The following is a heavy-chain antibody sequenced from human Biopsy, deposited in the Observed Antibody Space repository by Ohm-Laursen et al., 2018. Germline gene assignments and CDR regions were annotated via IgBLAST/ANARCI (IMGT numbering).Heavy chain of an antibody. D-gene: IGHD3-3*01. Sequence: ASVKVSCKASGYTFTNYGISWVRQAPGQGLEGMGWISPYNGDTDYAKKLQGRVTMTTDTSTSTAYMDLRSLRFDDTAVYYCARDRWPHVTLLGLVVFDFWGQGTLVIVSS. J-gene: IGHJ4*02. CDR2: ISPYNGDT. V-gene: IGHV1-18*01. CDR1: GYTFTNYG. CDR3: ARDRWPHVTLLGLVVFDF.